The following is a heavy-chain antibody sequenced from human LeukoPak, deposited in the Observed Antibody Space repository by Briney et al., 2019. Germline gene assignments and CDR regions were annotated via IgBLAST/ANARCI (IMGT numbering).Heavy chain of an antibody. CDR3: ARGMSPARYSSGYYSKGGLDY. V-gene: IGHV1-69*05. J-gene: IGHJ4*02. D-gene: IGHD3-22*01. CDR2: IIPIFGTA. Sequence: SVKVSCKASGGTFISYAISWVRQAPGQGLEWMGGIIPIFGTANYAQKFQGRVTITTDESTSTAYMELSSLRSEDTAVYYCARGMSPARYSSGYYSKGGLDYWGQGTLVTVSS. CDR1: GGTFISYA.